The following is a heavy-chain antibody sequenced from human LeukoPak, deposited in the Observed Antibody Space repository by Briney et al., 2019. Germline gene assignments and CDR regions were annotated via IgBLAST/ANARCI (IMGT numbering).Heavy chain of an antibody. D-gene: IGHD6-13*01. V-gene: IGHV3-20*04. J-gene: IGHJ4*02. CDR3: ARVGYSSSWSYYFDS. Sequence: GGSLRLSCAASGFTFDDYGMSWVRQAPGKGLEWVCIINWNGGSTGYADSVQGRFTISRDNAKNSLYLQMNSLRAEDTALYYCARVGYSSSWSYYFDSWGQGTLVTVSS. CDR2: INWNGGST. CDR1: GFTFDDYG.